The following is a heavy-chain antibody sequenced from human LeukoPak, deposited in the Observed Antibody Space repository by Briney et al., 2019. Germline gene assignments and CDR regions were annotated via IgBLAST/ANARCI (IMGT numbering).Heavy chain of an antibody. CDR3: AKSRGEVSSRYFDY. V-gene: IGHV3-23*01. J-gene: IGHJ4*02. CDR2: ISGSGDST. Sequence: PGRSLRLSCAASGFTFSSYGMHWVRQAPGKGLEWVSDISGSGDSTYYADSVKGRFTISRDNSKNTLLLQMNSLRAEDTAVYYCAKSRGEVSSRYFDYWGQGTLVTVSS. D-gene: IGHD6-13*01. CDR1: GFTFSSYG.